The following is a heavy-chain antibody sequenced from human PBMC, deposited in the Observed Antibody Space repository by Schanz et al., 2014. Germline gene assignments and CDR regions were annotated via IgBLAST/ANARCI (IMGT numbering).Heavy chain of an antibody. Sequence: EVQLLESGGGLVQPGGSLRLSCAASGFTFRNYGMSWVRQAPGQGLEWVSAISGSGGSTYYADSVKGRFTISRDNSKNSLYLQMNSLRAEDTAVYYCAMGGYQLHHWGQGTLVTVSS. D-gene: IGHD1-7*01. CDR2: ISGSGGST. CDR3: AMGGYQLHH. V-gene: IGHV3-23*01. J-gene: IGHJ4*02. CDR1: GFTFRNYG.